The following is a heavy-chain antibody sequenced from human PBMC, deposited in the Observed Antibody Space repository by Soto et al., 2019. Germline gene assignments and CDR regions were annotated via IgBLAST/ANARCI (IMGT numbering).Heavy chain of an antibody. V-gene: IGHV3-33*01. CDR2: IWYDGSNK. CDR1: GFTFSSYG. CDR3: AREGVYSYGDY. Sequence: GGSLRLSCAASGFTFSSYGMHWVRQAPGKGLEWVAVIWYDGSNKYYADSVKGRFTISRDNSKNTLYLQMNSLRAEDTAVYYCAREGVYSYGDYWGQGTLVTVSS. J-gene: IGHJ4*02. D-gene: IGHD5-18*01.